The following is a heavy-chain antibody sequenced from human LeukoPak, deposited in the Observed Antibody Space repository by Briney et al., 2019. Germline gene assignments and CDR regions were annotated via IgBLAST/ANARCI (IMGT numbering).Heavy chain of an antibody. V-gene: IGHV3-23*01. D-gene: IGHD6-19*01. Sequence: GGSLRLSCAASGFTFSSYAMSWVRQAPGKGLEWVSAISGSGGSTYYAGSVKGRFTISRDNSKNTLYLQMNSLRAEDTAVYYCTSSGWYSEYYFDYWGQGTLVTVSS. CDR1: GFTFSSYA. CDR2: ISGSGGST. CDR3: TSSGWYSEYYFDY. J-gene: IGHJ4*02.